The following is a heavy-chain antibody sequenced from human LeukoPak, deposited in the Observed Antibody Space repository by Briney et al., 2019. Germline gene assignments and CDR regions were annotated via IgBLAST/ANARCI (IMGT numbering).Heavy chain of an antibody. V-gene: IGHV3-23*01. D-gene: IGHD1-26*01. CDR1: GFTFSSYG. Sequence: GGSLRLSCAASGFTFSSYGMSWVRQAPGKGLEGVSAISAGGDLTNYADSVKGRFTISRDSSKNMLYVQMNSLRAEDTAVYYCAKGLISSATYFSYFDYWGQGTLVTVSS. J-gene: IGHJ4*02. CDR3: AKGLISSATYFSYFDY. CDR2: ISAGGDLT.